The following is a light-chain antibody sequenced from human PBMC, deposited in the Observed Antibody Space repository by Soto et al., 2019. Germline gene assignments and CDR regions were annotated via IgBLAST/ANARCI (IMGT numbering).Light chain of an antibody. J-gene: IGKJ3*01. CDR2: GAS. V-gene: IGKV3-20*01. Sequence: IVLTQSPGTLSLSPGERATLSCRASQSVTSTYLAWYQQKPGQAPRLLIYGASSRATGVPARFSGSGSGTDFTLTISRLEPEDFAVYYCQQYTSSITFGPGTKVDIK. CDR1: QSVTSTY. CDR3: QQYTSSIT.